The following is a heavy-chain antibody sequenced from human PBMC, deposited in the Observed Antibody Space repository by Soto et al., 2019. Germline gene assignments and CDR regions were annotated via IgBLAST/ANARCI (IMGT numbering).Heavy chain of an antibody. CDR2: ISAYNGNT. CDR1: GYTFTSDG. CDR3: ARDADYGTENDFDY. Sequence: ASMKLSWNASGYTFTSDGISWVLKAPGQGLEWMGWISAYNGNTNYAQKLQGRVTMTTDTSTSTAYMELRSLRSDDTAVYYCARDADYGTENDFDYWGQGTLVTVSS. J-gene: IGHJ4*02. D-gene: IGHD4-17*01. V-gene: IGHV1-18*01.